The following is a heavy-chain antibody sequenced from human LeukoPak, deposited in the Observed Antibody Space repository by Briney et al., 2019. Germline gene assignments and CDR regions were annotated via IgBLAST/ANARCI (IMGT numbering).Heavy chain of an antibody. Sequence: SETLSLTCTVSGGSISSYYWSWIRQPPGKGLEWIGYIYYSGSTNYNPSLKSRVTISVDTSKNQFSLKLTSVTAADTAVYYCARVAGYDAFFDYWGQGSQVTVS. CDR3: ARVAGYDAFFDY. CDR1: GGSISSYY. V-gene: IGHV4-59*01. J-gene: IGHJ4*02. D-gene: IGHD2-2*01. CDR2: IYYSGST.